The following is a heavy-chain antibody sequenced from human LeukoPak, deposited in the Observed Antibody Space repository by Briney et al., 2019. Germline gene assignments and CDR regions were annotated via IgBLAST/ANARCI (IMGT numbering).Heavy chain of an antibody. V-gene: IGHV4-39*01. Sequence: SETLSLTCTVSGGSISSSSYYWGWIRQPPGKGLGWIGSIYYSGSTYYNPSLKSRVTISVDTSKNQFSLKLSSVTAADTAVYYCARHFRSATSFDPWGQGTLVTVSS. J-gene: IGHJ5*02. CDR1: GGSISSSSYY. CDR3: ARHFRSATSFDP. CDR2: IYYSGST.